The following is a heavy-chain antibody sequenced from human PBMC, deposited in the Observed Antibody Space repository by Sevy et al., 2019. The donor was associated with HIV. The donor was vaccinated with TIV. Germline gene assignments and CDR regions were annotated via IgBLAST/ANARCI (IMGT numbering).Heavy chain of an antibody. Sequence: GGSLRLSCAASGFTFSSYAMYWVRQAPGKGLEWVAVISYDGSNKYYADSVKGRFTISRDNSKNTLYLQMNSLRAEDTAVYYCASMGIAAAWSYWGQGTLVTVSS. J-gene: IGHJ4*02. CDR3: ASMGIAAAWSY. V-gene: IGHV3-30-3*01. CDR1: GFTFSSYA. CDR2: ISYDGSNK. D-gene: IGHD6-13*01.